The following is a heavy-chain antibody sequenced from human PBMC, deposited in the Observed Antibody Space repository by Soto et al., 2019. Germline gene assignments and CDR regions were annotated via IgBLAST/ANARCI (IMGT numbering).Heavy chain of an antibody. CDR1: GYTFSSYY. V-gene: IGHV1-46*01. J-gene: IGHJ6*02. Sequence: QVQLVQSGAEVKKPGASVKISCKASGYTFSSYYMHWVRQAPGQGLEWMGIINPSGGDTGYGKKCQGRVTMTRDTTTNTVYMELSSLRSDDTAVYYSARGLNDYSTSSGRRWARRGYYSGMEVWGQGTTVTVS. CDR3: ARGLNDYSTSSGRRWARRGYYSGMEV. CDR2: INPSGGDT. D-gene: IGHD4-4*01.